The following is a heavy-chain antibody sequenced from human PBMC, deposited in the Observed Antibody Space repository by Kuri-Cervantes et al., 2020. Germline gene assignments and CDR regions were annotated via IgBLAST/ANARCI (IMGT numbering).Heavy chain of an antibody. CDR2: ISGSGGST. Sequence: GESLKISCAASGFTFSSYAMSWVRQAPGKGLEWVSAISGSGGSTYYADSVKGRFTISRDNSKNTLYLQMNSLRAEDTAVCYCARFGSGYYNWFDPWGQGTLVTVSS. CDR3: ARFGSGYYNWFDP. CDR1: GFTFSSYA. V-gene: IGHV3-23*01. D-gene: IGHD3-22*01. J-gene: IGHJ5*02.